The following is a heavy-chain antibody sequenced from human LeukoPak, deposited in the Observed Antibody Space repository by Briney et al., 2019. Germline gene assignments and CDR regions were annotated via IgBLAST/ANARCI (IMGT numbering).Heavy chain of an antibody. V-gene: IGHV1-18*01. CDR1: GYTFTSYG. Sequence: ASVKVSCKASGYTFTSYGISWVRQAPGQGLEWMGWISAYNGNTNYAQKLQGRVTMTTDTSTSTAYMELRYLRSDDTAVYYCARGGEYSSSWYPFDYWGQGTLVTVSS. CDR2: ISAYNGNT. J-gene: IGHJ4*02. CDR3: ARGGEYSSSWYPFDY. D-gene: IGHD6-13*01.